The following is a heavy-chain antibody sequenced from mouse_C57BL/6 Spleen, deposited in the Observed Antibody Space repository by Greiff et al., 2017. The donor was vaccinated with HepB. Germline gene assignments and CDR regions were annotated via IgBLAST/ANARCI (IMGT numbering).Heavy chain of an antibody. D-gene: IGHD1-3*01. CDR3: ARWGSKYAMDY. CDR1: GYAFSSSW. CDR2: IYPGDGDT. J-gene: IGHJ4*01. Sequence: VQRVESGPELVKPGASVKISCKASGYAFSSSWMNWVKQRPGKGLEWIGRIYPGDGDTNYNGKFKGKATLTADKSSSTAYMQLSSLTSEDSAVYFCARWGSKYAMDYWGQGTSVTVSS. V-gene: IGHV1-82*01.